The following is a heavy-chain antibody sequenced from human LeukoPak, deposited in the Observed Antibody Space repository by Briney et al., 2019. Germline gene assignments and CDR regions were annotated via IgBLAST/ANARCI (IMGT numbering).Heavy chain of an antibody. CDR1: GFTFDDYA. V-gene: IGHV3-9*01. D-gene: IGHD2-21*02. CDR3: AKQKELVTAIPGYYYGMDV. CDR2: ISWNSGSI. J-gene: IGHJ6*02. Sequence: GRSLRLSCAASGFTFDDYAMHWVRQAPGKGLEWVSGISWNSGSIGYADSVKGRFTISRDNAKNSLYPQMNSLRAEDTALYYCAKQKELVTAIPGYYYGMDVWGQGTTVTVSS.